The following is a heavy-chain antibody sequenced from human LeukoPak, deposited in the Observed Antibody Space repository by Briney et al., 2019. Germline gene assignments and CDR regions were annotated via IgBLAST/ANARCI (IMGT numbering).Heavy chain of an antibody. CDR1: GFTFSSSW. D-gene: IGHD2-8*01. CDR2: IREDGSQK. Sequence: GGSLRLSCAASGFTFSSSWMTWVRQAPGKGLEWGARIREDGSQKSAVDSVRGRFTIARDNAKNSVYLQMDSLRAEDTAVYYCARGPTNGQAFDYWGQGTLVSVSS. CDR3: ARGPTNGQAFDY. J-gene: IGHJ4*02. V-gene: IGHV3-7*01.